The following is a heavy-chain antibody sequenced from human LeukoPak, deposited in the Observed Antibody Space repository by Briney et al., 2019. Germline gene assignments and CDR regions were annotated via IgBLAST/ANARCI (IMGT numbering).Heavy chain of an antibody. V-gene: IGHV1-18*01. CDR3: ARPLGYCSSTSCYNNWFDP. Sequence: ASVKVSCKASGYTFSSYGISWVRQAPGQGLEWMGWITSYNGNTKYAQQLQGRVTMTTDTSTGTAYMELRSLRSEDTAVYYCARPLGYCSSTSCYNNWFDPWGQGTLVTVSS. J-gene: IGHJ5*02. D-gene: IGHD2-2*02. CDR1: GYTFSSYG. CDR2: ITSYNGNT.